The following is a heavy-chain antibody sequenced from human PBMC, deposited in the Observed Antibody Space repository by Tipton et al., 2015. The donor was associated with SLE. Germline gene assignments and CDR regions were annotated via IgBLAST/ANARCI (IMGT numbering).Heavy chain of an antibody. CDR2: IIPIFGTA. D-gene: IGHD2-2*02. Sequence: QLVQSGAEVKKPGSSVKVSCKASGGTFSTYAISWVRQAPGQGLEWMGGIIPIFGTANYAQKFQGRVTITADESTSTAYMELSSLRSEDPAVYYCARTADCSSTSCYTGGGYFQHWGQGTLVTVSS. J-gene: IGHJ1*01. CDR3: ARTADCSSTSCYTGGGYFQH. V-gene: IGHV1-69*01. CDR1: GGTFSTYA.